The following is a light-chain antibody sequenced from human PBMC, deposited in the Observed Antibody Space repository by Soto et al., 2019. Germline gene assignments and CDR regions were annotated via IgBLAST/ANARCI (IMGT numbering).Light chain of an antibody. V-gene: IGKV1-39*01. J-gene: IGKJ1*01. CDR1: QNIRRY. CDR2: AAS. Sequence: DIHMTQSPSSLSASVGDRVTITCRASQNIRRYLNWYQQKPGKAPNLVIYAASSLQGGVPSRFSGSGSGKDFTLTSNTLQPEDFATYYCQQSYSTPRTFGQGTKVEI. CDR3: QQSYSTPRT.